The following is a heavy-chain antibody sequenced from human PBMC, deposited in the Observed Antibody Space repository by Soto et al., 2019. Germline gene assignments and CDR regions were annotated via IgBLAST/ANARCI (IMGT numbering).Heavy chain of an antibody. Sequence: EVQLLESGGGLVQPGGSLRLSCAASGFIFSSYGMTWVRQAPGKGLEWVSGVSSSGGTTVYADSVKGRFTISRDNSKNTLHLQMNSLRAEDTAVYYCAKAGCGWYWDWGQGTLVTVSS. CDR1: GFIFSSYG. J-gene: IGHJ4*02. CDR3: AKAGCGWYWD. D-gene: IGHD6-19*01. CDR2: VSSSGGTT. V-gene: IGHV3-23*01.